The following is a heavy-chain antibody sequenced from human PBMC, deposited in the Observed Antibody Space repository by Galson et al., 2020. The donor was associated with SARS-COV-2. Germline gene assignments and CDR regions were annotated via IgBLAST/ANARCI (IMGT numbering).Heavy chain of an antibody. Sequence: SETLYLTCTVYGGSLSAYYWSWIRQPPGKGLEWIGEINHSGSSNYNPSLKSRLTILGDTSKNHFSLNLSSVTAADTAVYYCARGRGSYYSLWGQGTLVTVSS. CDR1: GGSLSAYY. V-gene: IGHV4-34*01. CDR3: ARGRGSYYSL. J-gene: IGHJ4*02. D-gene: IGHD1-26*01. CDR2: INHSGSS.